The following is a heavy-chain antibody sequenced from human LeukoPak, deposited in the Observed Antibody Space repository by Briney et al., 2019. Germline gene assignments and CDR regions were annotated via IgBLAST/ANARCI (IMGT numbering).Heavy chain of an antibody. V-gene: IGHV3-23*01. CDR1: GFTFSNYA. CDR2: ISGSTIST. CDR3: AKDRDIVVVVAATGWNWFDP. Sequence: GGSLRLSCAASGFTFSNYAMTWVRQAPGKGLEWVSTISGSTISTYYADSVKGRFTVSRDNSNNTLYLQMNSLRAEDTAVYYCAKDRDIVVVVAATGWNWFDPWGQGTLVTVSS. D-gene: IGHD2-15*01. J-gene: IGHJ5*02.